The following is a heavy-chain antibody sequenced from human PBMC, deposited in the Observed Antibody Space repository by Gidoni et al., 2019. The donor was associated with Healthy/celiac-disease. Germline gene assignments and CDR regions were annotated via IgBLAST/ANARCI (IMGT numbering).Heavy chain of an antibody. Sequence: QVQLVESGGGVVQPGRSLRLSCAASGFTFSSYGMHWVRQAPGKGLELVAVISYDGSNKYYADSVKGRFTISRDNSKNTLYLQMNSLRAEDTAVYYCAKGVTTGLFDYWGQGTLVTVSS. D-gene: IGHD4-17*01. CDR3: AKGVTTGLFDY. CDR2: ISYDGSNK. J-gene: IGHJ4*02. CDR1: GFTFSSYG. V-gene: IGHV3-30*18.